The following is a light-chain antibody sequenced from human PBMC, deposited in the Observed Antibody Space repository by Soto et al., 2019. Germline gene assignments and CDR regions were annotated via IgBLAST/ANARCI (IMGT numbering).Light chain of an antibody. Sequence: DIQMTQSPSSLSASVGDRVTITCQASQDISNYLNWYQQKPGKAPKHLIYDASNLETGVPSRFSGSGSGTDFTFTISSLQPEDIATYYCQQYDNLLVTFGPGTKVDIK. CDR1: QDISNY. CDR2: DAS. CDR3: QQYDNLLVT. J-gene: IGKJ3*01. V-gene: IGKV1-33*01.